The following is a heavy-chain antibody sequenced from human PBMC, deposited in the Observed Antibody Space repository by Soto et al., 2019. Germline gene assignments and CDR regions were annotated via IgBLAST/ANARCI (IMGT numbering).Heavy chain of an antibody. CDR3: AREPLDFLVVIIPGHYYHLDV. CDR2: TYYRSKWYN. CDR1: GDSVSSNSAA. D-gene: IGHD3-3*01. V-gene: IGHV6-1*01. J-gene: IGHJ6*03. Sequence: SQTLSLTCAISGDSVSSNSAAWNWIRQSPSRGLEWLGRTYYRSKWYNDYAVSVKSRITINPDTSKNQFSLQLNSVTPEDTAVYYCAREPLDFLVVIIPGHYYHLDVWGKGTTVTVSS.